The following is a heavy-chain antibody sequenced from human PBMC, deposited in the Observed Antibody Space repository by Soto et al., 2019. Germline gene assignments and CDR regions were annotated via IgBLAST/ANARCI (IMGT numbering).Heavy chain of an antibody. J-gene: IGHJ4*02. CDR1: GGSISSGDYY. CDR2: IYYSGST. Sequence: SETLSLTCTVSGGSISSGDYYWSWIRQPPGKGLEWIGYIYYSGSTYYNPSLKSRVTISVDTSKNQFSLKLSSVTAADTAVYYCAREALAGPPAIYWGQGTLVTVSS. D-gene: IGHD3-10*01. V-gene: IGHV4-30-4*01. CDR3: AREALAGPPAIY.